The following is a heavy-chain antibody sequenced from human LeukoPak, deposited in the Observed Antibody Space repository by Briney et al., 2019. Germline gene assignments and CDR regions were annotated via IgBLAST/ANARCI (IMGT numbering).Heavy chain of an antibody. D-gene: IGHD3-22*01. CDR3: AKDPTYYYDSSGYYYPGY. J-gene: IGHJ4*02. V-gene: IGHV3-74*01. CDR1: GFTFSSYW. Sequence: GGSLRLSCAASGFTFSSYWMHWVRQAPGKGLVWVSRINSDGSSTTYADSVKGRFTISRDNSKNTLYLQMNSLRAEDTAVYYCAKDPTYYYDSSGYYYPGYWGQGTLVTVSS. CDR2: INSDGSST.